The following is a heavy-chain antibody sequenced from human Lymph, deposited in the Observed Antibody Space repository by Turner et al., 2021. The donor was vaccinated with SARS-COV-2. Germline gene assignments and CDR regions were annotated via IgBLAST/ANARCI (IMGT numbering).Heavy chain of an antibody. CDR1: GCCSSSSSYY. Sequence: QLQLLESGPGLVKPTETLSLTCTVSGCCSSSSSYYWGWIRQPPGKGLEWIGSITYSGSTYYNPSLKSRVTISVDTSKNHFSLKLSSVTAADTALYYCAIRRWLRGPIDYWGQGTLVTVSS. CDR3: AIRRWLRGPIDY. CDR2: ITYSGST. J-gene: IGHJ4*02. V-gene: IGHV4-39*02. D-gene: IGHD5-12*01.